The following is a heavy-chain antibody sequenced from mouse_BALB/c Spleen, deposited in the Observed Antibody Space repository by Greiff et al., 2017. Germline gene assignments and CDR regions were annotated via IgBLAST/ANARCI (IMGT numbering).Heavy chain of an antibody. CDR2: INPSSGYT. CDR3: ARWSYYYAMDY. Sequence: QVQLKQSGAELARPGASVKMSCKASGYTFTSYTMHWVKQRPGQGLEWIGYINPSSGYTNYNQKFKDKATLTADKSSSTAYMQLSSLTSEDSAVYYCARWSYYYAMDYWGQGTSVTVSS. V-gene: IGHV1-4*01. J-gene: IGHJ4*01. CDR1: GYTFTSYT.